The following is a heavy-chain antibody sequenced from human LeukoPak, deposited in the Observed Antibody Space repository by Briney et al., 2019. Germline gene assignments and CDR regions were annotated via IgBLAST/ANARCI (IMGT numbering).Heavy chain of an antibody. V-gene: IGHV3-30-3*01. J-gene: IGHJ3*01. Sequence: GGSLRLSCAASGFTFSSYAMHWVRQAPGKGLEWVAVISNDGSDEYYADSVRGRFPVSRDNFKNTVFLQMNSLRPEDTAVYYCAKARHCTTATCASAAFDAWGQGTMVTVSS. CDR2: ISNDGSDE. CDR1: GFTFSSYA. D-gene: IGHD2/OR15-2a*01. CDR3: AKARHCTTATCASAAFDA.